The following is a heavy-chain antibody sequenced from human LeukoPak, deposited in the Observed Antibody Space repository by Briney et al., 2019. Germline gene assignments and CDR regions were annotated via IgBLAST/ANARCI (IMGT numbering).Heavy chain of an antibody. CDR2: INPSGGST. D-gene: IGHD2-2*01. CDR3: ARDGGVVVVPGAFDY. CDR1: GYTFTSYY. Sequence: ASVKVSCKASGYTFTSYYMRWVRQAPGQGLEWMGLINPSGGSTSYAQKFQGRVTMTRDTSTSTVYMELSSLRSEDTAVYYCARDGGVVVVPGAFDYWGQGTLVTVSS. J-gene: IGHJ4*02. V-gene: IGHV1-46*01.